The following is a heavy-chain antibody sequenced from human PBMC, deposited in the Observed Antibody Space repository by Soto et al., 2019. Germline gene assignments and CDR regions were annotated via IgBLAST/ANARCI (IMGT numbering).Heavy chain of an antibody. D-gene: IGHD3-10*01. CDR3: AKTNERFGELFTFGY. J-gene: IGHJ4*02. Sequence: QVQLVESGGGVVQPGRSLRLSCAASGFTFSNYGMHWVSQAPGKGLEWVAVISYDGSNKYYADSVKGRFTISRDNSKNTLYLQMNSLRAEDTAVYYCAKTNERFGELFTFGYWGQGTLVTVSS. CDR1: GFTFSNYG. V-gene: IGHV3-30*18. CDR2: ISYDGSNK.